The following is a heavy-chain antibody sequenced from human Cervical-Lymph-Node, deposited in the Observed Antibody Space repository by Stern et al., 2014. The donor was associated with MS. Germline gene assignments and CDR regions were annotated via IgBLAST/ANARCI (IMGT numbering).Heavy chain of an antibody. Sequence: DQLVESGGGVVQPGRSLRLSCAASGFSISSLGMHWVRQAPGQGLEWVAVISFVGSSKKYGESVQGRFSFSSDNSNNTMYLQLNSLSPEDTAVYYCMGVGDALDVWGQGTTVIVS. CDR2: ISFVGSSK. CDR1: GFSISSLG. V-gene: IGHV3-30*03. CDR3: MGVGDALDV. J-gene: IGHJ6*02.